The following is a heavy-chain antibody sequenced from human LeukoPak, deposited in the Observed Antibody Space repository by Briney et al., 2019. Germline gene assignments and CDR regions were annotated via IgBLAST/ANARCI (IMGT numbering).Heavy chain of an antibody. CDR1: GGSISSYY. CDR3: ARGGYYFDY. Sequence: SETLSLTCTVSGGSISSYYWSWIRQPPGKGLEWIGDIYYSGSTNYNPSPKSRVTISVDTSKNQFSLKLSSVTAADTAVYYCARGGYYFDYWGQGTLVTVSS. V-gene: IGHV4-59*08. CDR2: IYYSGST. J-gene: IGHJ4*02.